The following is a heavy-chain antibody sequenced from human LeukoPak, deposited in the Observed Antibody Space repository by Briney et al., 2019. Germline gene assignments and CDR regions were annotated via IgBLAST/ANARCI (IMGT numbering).Heavy chain of an antibody. D-gene: IGHD6-19*01. CDR2: IIPILGIA. Sequence: SVKVSCKASGGTFSSYAISWVRQAPGQGLEWMGRIIPILGIANYAQKFQGRVTITADKSTSTAYMELSSLRSEDTAVYYCAGGYSSSMNWFDPWGQGTLVTVSS. CDR1: GGTFSSYA. CDR3: AGGYSSSMNWFDP. J-gene: IGHJ5*02. V-gene: IGHV1-69*04.